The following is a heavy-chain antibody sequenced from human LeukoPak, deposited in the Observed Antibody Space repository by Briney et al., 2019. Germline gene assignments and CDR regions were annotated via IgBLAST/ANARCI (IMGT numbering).Heavy chain of an antibody. CDR2: INHSGST. V-gene: IGHV4-34*01. J-gene: IGHJ4*02. D-gene: IGHD3-22*01. CDR3: ARAEETTYYYDSSGYYKFDY. CDR1: GGSFSGYY. Sequence: PSETLSLTCAVYGGSFSGYYWSWIRQPPGKGLEWIGEINHSGSTNYNPSLKSRVTTSVDTSKNQFSLKLSSVTAADTAVYYCARAEETTYYYDSSGYYKFDYWGQGTLVTVSS.